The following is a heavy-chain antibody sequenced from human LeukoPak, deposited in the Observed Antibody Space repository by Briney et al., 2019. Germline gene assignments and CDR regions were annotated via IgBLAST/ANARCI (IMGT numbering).Heavy chain of an antibody. CDR2: IIPIFGTA. D-gene: IGHD1-7*01. CDR3: ARVGTTTGYYFDY. Sequence: SVKVSCKASGGTFSSYAISCVSQAPGQGLEWMGGIIPIFGTANYAQKFQGRVTMTADESTSTASMELSSLRSEDTAVYYCARVGTTTGYYFDYWGQGTLVTVSS. J-gene: IGHJ4*02. CDR1: GGTFSSYA. V-gene: IGHV1-69*13.